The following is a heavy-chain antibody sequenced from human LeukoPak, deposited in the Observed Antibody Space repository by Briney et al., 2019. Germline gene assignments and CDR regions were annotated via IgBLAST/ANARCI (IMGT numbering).Heavy chain of an antibody. D-gene: IGHD5-18*01. CDR3: ATDLGSAAGSYGYVY. J-gene: IGHJ4*02. Sequence: GATVKVSCKVSGYTLTELSMHWVRQAPGKGLEWMGGFDPEDGETIYAQKFQGRVTMTEDTSTDTAYMELSSLRSEDTAVYYCATDLGSAAGSYGYVYWGQGTLVTVSS. V-gene: IGHV1-24*01. CDR2: FDPEDGET. CDR1: GYTLTELS.